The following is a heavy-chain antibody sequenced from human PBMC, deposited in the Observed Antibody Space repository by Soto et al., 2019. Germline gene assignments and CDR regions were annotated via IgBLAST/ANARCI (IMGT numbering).Heavy chain of an antibody. J-gene: IGHJ4*02. CDR1: GFAFDTTA. D-gene: IGHD5-18*01. CDR3: AAGPTAMVMSY. Sequence: ASVKVSCKTSGFAFDTTAVQLVRQARGQRPEWIGWIVGGSGYTKYAQKFHGRVTFSSDTSTGTVYMELTSLRSEDTAVYYCAAGPTAMVMSYWGQGNLVTVSS. CDR2: IVGGSGYT. V-gene: IGHV1-58*01.